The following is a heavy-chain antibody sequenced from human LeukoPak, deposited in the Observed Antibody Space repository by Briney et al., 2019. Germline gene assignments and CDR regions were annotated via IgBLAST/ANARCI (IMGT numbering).Heavy chain of an antibody. D-gene: IGHD2-2*01. CDR2: IIPIFGTA. CDR3: ARDSPSSTNKFDY. Sequence: AASVKVSCKASGGTFSSYAISWVRQAPGQGLEWMGGIIPIFGTANYAQKFQGRVTITTDESTSTAYMELSSLRSEDTAVYYCARDSPSSTNKFDYWGQGTLVTVSS. J-gene: IGHJ4*02. V-gene: IGHV1-69*05. CDR1: GGTFSSYA.